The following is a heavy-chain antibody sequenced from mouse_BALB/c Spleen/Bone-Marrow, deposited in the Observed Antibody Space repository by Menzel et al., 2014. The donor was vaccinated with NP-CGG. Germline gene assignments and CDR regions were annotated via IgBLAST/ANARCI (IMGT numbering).Heavy chain of an antibody. CDR1: GFSLTSYG. CDR3: ARAPLYYGSSIYAMDY. V-gene: IGHV2-9*02. J-gene: IGHJ4*01. Sequence: QVQLKHSGPGLVAPSQSLSISCTVSGFSLTSYGVHWVRQPPGKGLEWLGVMWAGGSTDYNSALMSRLSITKDNSKSQLFLKMNSLQTDDTAMYFCARAPLYYGSSIYAMDYWGQGTSVTVSS. CDR2: MWAGGST. D-gene: IGHD1-1*01.